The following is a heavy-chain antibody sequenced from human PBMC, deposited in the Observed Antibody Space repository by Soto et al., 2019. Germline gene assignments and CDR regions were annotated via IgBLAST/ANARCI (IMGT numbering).Heavy chain of an antibody. CDR3: ANEQTDCSSTSCPYY. Sequence: QVQLVQSGAEVQKPGSSVKVSCKASGGTFSSYAISWVRQAPGQGLEWMGGIIPIFGTANYAQKFQGRVTITPDESTSTAYMELSRLRSEDTAVYYWANEQTDCSSTSCPYYWGQGTLVTVSS. J-gene: IGHJ4*02. V-gene: IGHV1-69*01. D-gene: IGHD2-2*01. CDR1: GGTFSSYA. CDR2: IIPIFGTA.